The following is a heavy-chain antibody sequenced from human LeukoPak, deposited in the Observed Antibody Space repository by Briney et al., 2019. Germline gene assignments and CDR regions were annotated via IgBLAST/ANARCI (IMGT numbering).Heavy chain of an antibody. CDR3: ARAQVYCSGGGCPYFDY. J-gene: IGHJ4*02. D-gene: IGHD2-15*01. CDR2: INPSSGCT. Sequence: GASVKVSCKASGYTFTGYYMHWVRQAPGQGLEWMGWINPSSGCTSYAQKFQGRITMTRDTSISTAYMELSRLRSDDTAVYYCARAQVYCSGGGCPYFDYWGQGTLVTVSS. V-gene: IGHV1-2*02. CDR1: GYTFTGYY.